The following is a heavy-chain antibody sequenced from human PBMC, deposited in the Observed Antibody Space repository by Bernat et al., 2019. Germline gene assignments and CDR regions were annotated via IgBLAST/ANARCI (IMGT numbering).Heavy chain of an antibody. CDR2: ISYDGSNK. Sequence: QVQLVESGGGVVQPGRSLRLSCAASGFTFSSYAMHWVRQAPGKGLEWVAVISYDGSNKYYADSVKGRFTISRDNSKNTLYLQMNSLRAEDTAVYYCARGGYDPRTDAFDIWGQGTTVTVSS. D-gene: IGHD5-12*01. V-gene: IGHV3-30*01. CDR1: GFTFSSYA. J-gene: IGHJ3*02. CDR3: ARGGYDPRTDAFDI.